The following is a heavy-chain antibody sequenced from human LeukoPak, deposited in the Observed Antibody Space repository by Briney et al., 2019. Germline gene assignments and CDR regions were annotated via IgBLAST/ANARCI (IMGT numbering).Heavy chain of an antibody. D-gene: IGHD2-2*02. CDR2: INHSGST. CDR1: GGSFSGYY. V-gene: IGHV4-34*01. Sequence: SETLSLTCAVYGGSFSGYYWSWIRQPPGKGLEWIGEINHSGSTNYNPSLKSRVTISVDTSKNQFSLKLSSVTAADTAVYYCARRLGYCSSTSCYTGYYYYGMGVWGQGTTVTVSS. J-gene: IGHJ6*02. CDR3: ARRLGYCSSTSCYTGYYYYGMGV.